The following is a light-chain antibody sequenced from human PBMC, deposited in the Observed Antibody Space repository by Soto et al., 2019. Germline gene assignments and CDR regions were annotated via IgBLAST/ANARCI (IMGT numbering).Light chain of an antibody. CDR3: CSYAGSSTPLI. CDR1: SSDVGSYNL. V-gene: IGLV2-23*02. Sequence: QAVLTQPASVSGSPGQSIPISCPGTSSDVGSYNLVSWYQQHPGKAPKLMIYEVSKRPSGVSNRFSGSKSGNTASLTISGLQAEDEADYYCCSYAGSSTPLIFGTGTRSPS. CDR2: EVS. J-gene: IGLJ1*01.